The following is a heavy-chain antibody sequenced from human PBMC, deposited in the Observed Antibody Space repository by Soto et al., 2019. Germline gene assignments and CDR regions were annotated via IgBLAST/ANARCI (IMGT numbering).Heavy chain of an antibody. CDR3: ATRLINRWLIY. J-gene: IGHJ4*02. V-gene: IGHV4-59*01. CDR2: IFYSGNT. Sequence: SETLSLTCTVSAGSITSYYWTWIRQPPGRGLEWIGYIFYSGNTNYNPSLKSRVTISVDTSKNQFSLELRSVTAADTAVYYCATRLINRWLIYWGQGNQVTVSS. D-gene: IGHD2-15*01. CDR1: AGSITSYY.